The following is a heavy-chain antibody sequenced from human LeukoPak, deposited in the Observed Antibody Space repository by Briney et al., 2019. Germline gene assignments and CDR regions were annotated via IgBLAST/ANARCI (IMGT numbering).Heavy chain of an antibody. CDR1: GGSISSYY. CDR2: IYYSGST. V-gene: IGHV4-59*01. CDR3: AKSDLPPNWFDP. J-gene: IGHJ5*02. Sequence: SETLSLTCTVSGGSISSYYWRWVRQPPGKGLEWIGYIYYSGSTNYNPSLKSRVTISVDTSKNQFSLKLSSVTAADTAVYYCAKSDLPPNWFDPWGQGTLVTVSS. D-gene: IGHD2-21*01.